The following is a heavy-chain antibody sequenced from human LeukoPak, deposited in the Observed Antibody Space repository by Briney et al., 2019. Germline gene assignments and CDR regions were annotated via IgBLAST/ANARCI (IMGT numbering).Heavy chain of an antibody. V-gene: IGHV3-48*02. J-gene: IGHJ4*02. D-gene: IGHD3-22*01. Sequence: PGRSLRLSCTASGFTFGDYAMSWVRQAPGKGLEWVSFISGTSTAIYYAGSVKGRFTISRDIARKSLYQQMNSLRDEDTAVYYCAKGDYYDIDYWGQGTLVTVSS. CDR1: GFTFGDYA. CDR2: ISGTSTAI. CDR3: AKGDYYDIDY.